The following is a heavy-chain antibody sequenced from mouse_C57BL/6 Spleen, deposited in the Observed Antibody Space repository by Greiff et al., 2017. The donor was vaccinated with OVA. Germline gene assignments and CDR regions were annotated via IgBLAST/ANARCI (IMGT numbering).Heavy chain of an antibody. CDR1: GYTFTSYW. CDR3: ASRWLLPVDY. D-gene: IGHD2-3*01. J-gene: IGHJ2*01. Sequence: QVQLQQPGAELVKPGASVKLSCKASGYTFTSYWMQWVKQRPGQGLEWIGEIDPSDSYTNYNQKFKGKATLTVDTSSSTAYMQLSSLTSEDSAVYYCASRWLLPVDYWGQGTTLTVSS. CDR2: IDPSDSYT. V-gene: IGHV1-50*01.